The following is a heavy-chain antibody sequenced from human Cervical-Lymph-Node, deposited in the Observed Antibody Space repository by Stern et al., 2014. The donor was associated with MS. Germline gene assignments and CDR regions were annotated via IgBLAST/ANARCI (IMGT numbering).Heavy chain of an antibody. CDR2: ISTYNGNT. J-gene: IGHJ4*02. Sequence: QVQLVQSGAEVKKPGASVKVSCKASGYTFTSYGISWVRQAPGQGLEWMGGISTYNGNTNYAQKLQGRVTMTTDTSTTTAYMELRSLRSDDTAVYYCARDRWAYLLLAPFDYWGQGTLVTVSS. CDR3: ARDRWAYLLLAPFDY. CDR1: GYTFTSYG. D-gene: IGHD2-2*01. V-gene: IGHV1-18*01.